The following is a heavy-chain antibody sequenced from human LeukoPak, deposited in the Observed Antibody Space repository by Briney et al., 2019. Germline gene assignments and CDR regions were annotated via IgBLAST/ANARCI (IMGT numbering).Heavy chain of an antibody. Sequence: SETLSLTCTVSGGSIGSSSYYWGWIRQPPGEGLEWIGNIYYTGSTYYNLSLKSRVTISVDTSKNQFSLKVNSVTAADTAVYYCVRRSIASAGMMDYWGQGTLVTVSS. D-gene: IGHD6-13*01. CDR1: GGSIGSSSYY. J-gene: IGHJ4*02. CDR3: VRRSIASAGMMDY. V-gene: IGHV4-39*01. CDR2: IYYTGST.